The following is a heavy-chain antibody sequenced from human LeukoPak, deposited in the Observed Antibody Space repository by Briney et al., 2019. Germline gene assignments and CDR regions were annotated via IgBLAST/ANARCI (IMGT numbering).Heavy chain of an antibody. Sequence: GGSLRLSCAASGFTFSSYGMHWVRQAPGKGLEWVAVISYDGSNKYYADSVKGRFTISRDNSKNTLYLQMNSLRAEDTAVYYCAKGGAARPNQMDYWGQGTLVTVSS. CDR2: ISYDGSNK. V-gene: IGHV3-30*18. CDR3: AKGGAARPNQMDY. CDR1: GFTFSSYG. J-gene: IGHJ4*02. D-gene: IGHD6-6*01.